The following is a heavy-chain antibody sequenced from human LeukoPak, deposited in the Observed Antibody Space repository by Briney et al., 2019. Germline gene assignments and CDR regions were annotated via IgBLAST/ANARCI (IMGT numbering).Heavy chain of an antibody. CDR1: GYTFTGYY. CDR2: INPNSGGT. J-gene: IGHJ5*02. V-gene: IGHV1-2*02. Sequence: ASVKVSCKASGYTFTGYYMHWVRQAPGQGLGWTGWINPNSGGTNYAQKFQGRVTMTRDTSISTAYMELSRLRSDDTAVYYCARDAAYCGGDCYSWGQGTLVTVSS. CDR3: ARDAAYCGGDCYS. D-gene: IGHD2-21*01.